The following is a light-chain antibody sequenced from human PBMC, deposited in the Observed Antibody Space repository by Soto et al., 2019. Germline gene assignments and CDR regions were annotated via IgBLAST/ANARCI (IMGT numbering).Light chain of an antibody. V-gene: IGKV1-33*01. CDR2: DAS. CDR3: QQYNSMLS. J-gene: IGKJ4*01. CDR1: HDVSRN. Sequence: DIQMTQSPSSLSASEGDRVTITCQSSHDVSRNLNRFQQKPGEAPQLLIYDASKLERGVPSRFSGSGSGTDFTLTISSLQPEDVATYYCQQYNSMLSFGGGTEVEIK.